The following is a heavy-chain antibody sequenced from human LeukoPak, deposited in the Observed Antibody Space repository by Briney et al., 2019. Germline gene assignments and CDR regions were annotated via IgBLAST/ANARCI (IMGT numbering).Heavy chain of an antibody. CDR2: IIPIFGTA. D-gene: IGHD2-2*01. CDR3: ARGGSSTSGYYYYMDV. J-gene: IGHJ6*03. Sequence: SVKVSCKASGGTFSSYAISWVRQAPGQGLEWMGGIIPIFGTANCAQKFQGRVTITTDESTSTAYMELSSLRSEDTAVYYCARGGSSTSGYYYYMDVWGKGTTVTVSS. CDR1: GGTFSSYA. V-gene: IGHV1-69*05.